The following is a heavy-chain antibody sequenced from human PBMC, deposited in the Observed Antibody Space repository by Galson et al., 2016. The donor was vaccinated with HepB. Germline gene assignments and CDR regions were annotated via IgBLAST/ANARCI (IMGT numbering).Heavy chain of an antibody. V-gene: IGHV1-46*01. Sequence: SVKVSCKASGYTFSSFYIHWVRQAPGQGLEWMGIINPSGGSTTYAQKFQGRVTMTTDTSTSTVYMDLSSLRSEDTALYYCARDYDFWSGTPRHHDTFDIWGQGTMVTVSS. CDR1: GYTFSSFY. J-gene: IGHJ3*02. CDR2: INPSGGST. CDR3: ARDYDFWSGTPRHHDTFDI. D-gene: IGHD3-3*01.